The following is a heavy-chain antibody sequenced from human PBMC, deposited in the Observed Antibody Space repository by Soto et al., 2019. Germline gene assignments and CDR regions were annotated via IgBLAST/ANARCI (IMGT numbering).Heavy chain of an antibody. D-gene: IGHD4-17*01. V-gene: IGHV4-59*01. CDR2: IYYSGST. J-gene: IGHJ1*01. CDR1: GGSISSYY. CDR3: ARVDGDYVYECFQH. Sequence: LSLTCTVSGGSISSYYWSWIRQPPGKGLEWIGYIYYSGSTNYNPSLKSRVTISVDTSKNQFSLKLSSVTAADTAVYYCARVDGDYVYECFQHWGQGTLVTSPQ.